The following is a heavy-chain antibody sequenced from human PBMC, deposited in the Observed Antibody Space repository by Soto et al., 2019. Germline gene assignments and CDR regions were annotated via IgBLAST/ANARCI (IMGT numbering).Heavy chain of an antibody. J-gene: IGHJ5*02. CDR3: ARVLLWFGELLDHWFDP. CDR2: INHSGST. D-gene: IGHD3-10*01. CDR1: GGSFSGYY. V-gene: IGHV4-34*01. Sequence: PAETLSLTCAVYGGSFSGYYWIWIRQPPRQGLEWSGEINHSGSTNYNPSLKSRVTISVDTSKNQFSLKPSSVTAADTAVYYCARVLLWFGELLDHWFDPWGQGTLVTVSS.